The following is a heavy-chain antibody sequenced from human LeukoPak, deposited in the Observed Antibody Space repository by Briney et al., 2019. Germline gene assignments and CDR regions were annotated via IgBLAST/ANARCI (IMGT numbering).Heavy chain of an antibody. CDR2: MYSHGLT. Sequence: GGSLRLSCAASGFAVSSTYMSWVRQAPGKGLEWVSLMYSHGLTSYGDSVRGRFTISRDTSKNTLHLQTNSLRAEDTAIYHCVRDIGSYPPEKWGQGTLVTVSS. CDR1: GFAVSSTY. V-gene: IGHV3-53*01. J-gene: IGHJ4*02. CDR3: VRDIGSYPPEK. D-gene: IGHD3-10*01.